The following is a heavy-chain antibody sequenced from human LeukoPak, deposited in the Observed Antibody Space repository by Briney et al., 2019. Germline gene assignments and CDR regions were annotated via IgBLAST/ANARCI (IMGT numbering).Heavy chain of an antibody. CDR2: INPNSGGT. J-gene: IGHJ4*02. CDR1: GFTFTDYY. CDR3: ARDQGSIAAAGIIDY. Sequence: ASVKVSCKASGFTFTDYYMHWVRQAPGQGLEWMGWINPNSGGTNYAQKFQGRVTMTRDTSISTAYMELSRLRSDDTAVYYCARDQGSIAAAGIIDYWGQGTLVTVSS. V-gene: IGHV1-2*02. D-gene: IGHD6-13*01.